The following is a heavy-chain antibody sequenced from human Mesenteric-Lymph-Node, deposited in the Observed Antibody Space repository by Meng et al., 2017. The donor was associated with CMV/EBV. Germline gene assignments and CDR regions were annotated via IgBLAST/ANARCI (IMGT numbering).Heavy chain of an antibody. J-gene: IGHJ4*02. Sequence: GAGLLNTSETLSVTCAVYVVSFSCYYWNWIRQSPEKGLEWIGEINHSGSTTYNPSFTSRIIISVDTSTNQISLNMSSVTAADTAVYYCARGSSYDILTGYFDYWGQGALVTVSS. CDR2: INHSGST. D-gene: IGHD3-9*01. V-gene: IGHV4-34*01. CDR3: ARGSSYDILTGYFDY. CDR1: VVSFSCYY.